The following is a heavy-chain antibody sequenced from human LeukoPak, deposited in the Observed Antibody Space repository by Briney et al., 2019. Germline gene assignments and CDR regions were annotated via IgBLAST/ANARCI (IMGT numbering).Heavy chain of an antibody. CDR3: ASTVVVAAGPDAFDI. Sequence: GGSLRLSCAASGFTFSSYAMSWVRQAPGKGLEWVSAISGSGGTIYYADSVKGRFTISRDNAKNSLYLQMNSLRAEDTAVYYCASTVVVAAGPDAFDIWGQGTMVTVSS. V-gene: IGHV3-23*01. J-gene: IGHJ3*02. D-gene: IGHD2-15*01. CDR2: ISGSGGTI. CDR1: GFTFSSYA.